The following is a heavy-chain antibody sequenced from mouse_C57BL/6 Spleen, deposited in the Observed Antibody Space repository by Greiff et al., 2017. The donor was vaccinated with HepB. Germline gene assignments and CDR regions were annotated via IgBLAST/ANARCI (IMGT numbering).Heavy chain of an antibody. V-gene: IGHV5-17*01. CDR2: ISSGSSTI. CDR1: GFTFSDYG. Sequence: EVKLVESGGGLVKPGGSLKLSCAASGFTFSDYGMHWVRQAPEKGLEWVAYISSGSSTIYYADTVKGRFTISRDNAKNTLFLQMTSLRSEDTAMYYCASNYGYDEAYWGQGTLVTVSA. D-gene: IGHD2-2*01. J-gene: IGHJ3*01. CDR3: ASNYGYDEAY.